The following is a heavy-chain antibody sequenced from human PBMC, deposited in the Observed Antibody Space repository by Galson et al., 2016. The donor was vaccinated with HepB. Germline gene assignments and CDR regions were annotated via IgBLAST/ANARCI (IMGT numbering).Heavy chain of an antibody. CDR1: GFTLSNYN. Sequence: SLRLSCAASGFTLSNYNVHWVRQAPGKGLEWVAIMSYDGANTYYADAVKGRFTISRDNSKNTLSLQMNSLRTDDTGVYYCTSDYGGFDPWGQGTLVTVSS. J-gene: IGHJ5*02. CDR2: MSYDGANT. V-gene: IGHV3-30-3*01. CDR3: TSDYGGFDP. D-gene: IGHD4/OR15-4a*01.